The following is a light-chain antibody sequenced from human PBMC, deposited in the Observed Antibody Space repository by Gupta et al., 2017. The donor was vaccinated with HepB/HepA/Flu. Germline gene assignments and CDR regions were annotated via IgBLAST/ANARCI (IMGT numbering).Light chain of an antibody. J-gene: IGKJ2*04. Sequence: DIVMTQSPDSLAVSLGERATINCKSSQSVLYSSNNKNYLAWYQQKPGQPPKLLIYWASNRESGVNDRFSGSGSGTDFTRTSSSLQAEDVEVYDGQHLRSFGQGTKLEIK. CDR1: QSVLYSSNNKNY. CDR2: WAS. CDR3: QHLRS. V-gene: IGKV4-1*01.